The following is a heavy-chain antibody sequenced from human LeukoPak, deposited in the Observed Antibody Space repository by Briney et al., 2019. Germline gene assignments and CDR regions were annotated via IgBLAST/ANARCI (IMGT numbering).Heavy chain of an antibody. V-gene: IGHV3-53*01. Sequence: PGGSLRLSCAASGFTVSSNYMSWVRQAPGKGLEWVSVIYSGGSTYYADSVKGRFTISRDNAKNSLYLQMNSLRAEDTAVYYCARGDYDILTGYSYWGQGTLVTVSS. D-gene: IGHD3-9*01. CDR3: ARGDYDILTGYSY. CDR2: IYSGGST. CDR1: GFTVSSNY. J-gene: IGHJ4*02.